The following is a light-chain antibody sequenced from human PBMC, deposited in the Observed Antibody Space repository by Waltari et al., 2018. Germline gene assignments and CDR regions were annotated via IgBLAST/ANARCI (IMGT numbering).Light chain of an antibody. V-gene: IGKV3-20*01. Sequence: EIVLTQSPGTLSLSPGDSATLSCRASQSIGTYLTWYQQRPGQAPRRLIYQASSRATGIPDRFSGSGSGTDFSLTINRLEPEDFAVYYCQMYVKLPVTFGQGTKVELK. CDR2: QAS. CDR3: QMYVKLPVT. J-gene: IGKJ1*01. CDR1: QSIGTY.